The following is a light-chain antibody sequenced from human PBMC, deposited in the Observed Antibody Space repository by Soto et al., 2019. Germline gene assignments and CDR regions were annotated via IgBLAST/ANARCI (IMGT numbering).Light chain of an antibody. J-gene: IGKJ1*01. CDR2: AAS. CDR3: QQYGSFPAT. Sequence: DIQMTQSPSSLSASVGDRVTITCRASQGISIWLAWYQLKPGKAPKSLIYAASTLQSGVQSRFRGSGSGTHFTLNVSSVQPEDSATYYCQQYGSFPATFGQGTKVDIK. CDR1: QGISIW. V-gene: IGKV1D-16*01.